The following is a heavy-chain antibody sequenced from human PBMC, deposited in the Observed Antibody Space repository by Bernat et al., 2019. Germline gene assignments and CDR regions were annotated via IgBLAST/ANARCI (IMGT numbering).Heavy chain of an antibody. Sequence: EVQLAESGGGLVQPGGSLRLSCAASGFTFRDYWMDWVRQAPGKGPVWVSRINIDGTTTNYADSVEGRFTMSRDNDKNTVYLQMNSLRAEDMAVYYCVRDPNRRLDYWGQGTQVTVSP. J-gene: IGHJ4*02. D-gene: IGHD1/OR15-1a*01. CDR1: GFTFRDYW. CDR3: VRDPNRRLDY. CDR2: INIDGTTT. V-gene: IGHV3-74*01.